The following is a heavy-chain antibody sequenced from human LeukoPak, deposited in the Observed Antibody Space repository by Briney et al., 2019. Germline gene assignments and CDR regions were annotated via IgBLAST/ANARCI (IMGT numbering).Heavy chain of an antibody. D-gene: IGHD3-16*02. V-gene: IGHV4-34*01. CDR2: INHSGST. Sequence: SETLSLTCAVYGGSFSGYYWSWIRQLPGKGLEWIGEINHSGSTNYNPSLKSRVTISVDTSKNQFSLKLSSVTAADTAVYYCASIRITFGGVIVGYFDYWGQGTLVTVSS. CDR3: ASIRITFGGVIVGYFDY. J-gene: IGHJ4*02. CDR1: GGSFSGYY.